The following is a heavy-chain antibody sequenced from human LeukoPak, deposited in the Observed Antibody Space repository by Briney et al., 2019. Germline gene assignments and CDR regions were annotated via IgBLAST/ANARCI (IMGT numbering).Heavy chain of an antibody. CDR2: ISSSSYTI. J-gene: IGHJ3*02. D-gene: IGHD3-10*01. Sequence: PGGSLRLSCAASGFTFSSYSMNWVRQAPGKGLEWVSYISSSSYTIYYADSVKGRFTISRDNAKNSLYLQMNSLRAEDTAVYYCARAMDYYGSGTYYNAFDIWGQGTMVTVSS. V-gene: IGHV3-48*01. CDR3: ARAMDYYGSGTYYNAFDI. CDR1: GFTFSSYS.